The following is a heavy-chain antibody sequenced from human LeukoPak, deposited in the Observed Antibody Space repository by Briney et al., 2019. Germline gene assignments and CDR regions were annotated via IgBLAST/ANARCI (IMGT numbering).Heavy chain of an antibody. CDR3: ARSYYYDSSGYYYGSDY. V-gene: IGHV4-61*02. J-gene: IGHJ4*02. CDR2: IYTSGST. Sequence: SETLSLTCTVSGGSISSGSYYWSWIRQPAGKGLEWIGRIYTSGSTHYNHSLKSRVTISVDTSKNQFSLKLSSVTAADTSVYYCARSYYYDSSGYYYGSDYWGQGTLVTVSS. CDR1: GGSISSGSYY. D-gene: IGHD3-22*01.